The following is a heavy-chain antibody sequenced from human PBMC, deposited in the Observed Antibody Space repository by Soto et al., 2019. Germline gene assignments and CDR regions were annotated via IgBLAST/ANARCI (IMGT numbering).Heavy chain of an antibody. CDR1: GYTFTTNG. V-gene: IGHV1-18*01. J-gene: IGHJ6*02. CDR3: ARDEMRAGSGSYYGDLDV. D-gene: IGHD3-10*01. Sequence: QVQLVQSGAEVKKPGASVKVSCKASGYTFTTNGISWARQAPGQGLEWMGWISTFNGNTNYAQTVQGRVTMTTDTYTSTAYMELRSLRSDDTAVYYCARDEMRAGSGSYYGDLDVWGQGTTVTVSS. CDR2: ISTFNGNT.